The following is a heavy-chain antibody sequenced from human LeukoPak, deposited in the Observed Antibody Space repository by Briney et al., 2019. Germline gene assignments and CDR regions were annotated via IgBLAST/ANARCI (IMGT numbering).Heavy chain of an antibody. Sequence: ASVKVSCKASGYTFINYDIHWVRQATGQGLEWMGRVNANSGKTGFAQKFQGRLTMTTNTPISTAYMELSSLRSDDTAVYYCAKGVTYYRPGYDIWGQGTLVTVSS. CDR1: GYTFINYD. V-gene: IGHV1-8*01. D-gene: IGHD2-21*02. CDR2: VNANSGKT. CDR3: AKGVTYYRPGYDI. J-gene: IGHJ4*02.